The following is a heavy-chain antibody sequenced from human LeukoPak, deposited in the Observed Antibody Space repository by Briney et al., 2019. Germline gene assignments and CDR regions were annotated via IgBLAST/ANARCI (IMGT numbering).Heavy chain of an antibody. Sequence: ASVKVSCKASGYTFTSHDINWVRRASGQGPEWMGWINPRTGDRGYAQKFQGRVTITRSTSMNTAYMELSSLRSEDTAVYYCTSYTAMSRSNWFDPWGQGTLVTVSS. CDR3: TSYTAMSRSNWFDP. V-gene: IGHV1-8*01. D-gene: IGHD5-18*01. CDR1: GYTFTSHD. CDR2: INPRTGDR. J-gene: IGHJ5*02.